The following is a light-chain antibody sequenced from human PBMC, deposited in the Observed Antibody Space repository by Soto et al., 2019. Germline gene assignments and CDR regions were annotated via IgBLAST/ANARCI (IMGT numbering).Light chain of an antibody. V-gene: IGKV1-39*01. CDR2: AAS. J-gene: IGKJ1*01. CDR1: QSISSY. CDR3: QQGYTTPGT. Sequence: DIQMIQSPSSLSASVGDRVTITCRASQSISSYLNWYQQKPGKAPKLLIYAASSLESGVPSRFSGSGSGTDFTLTIGSLQPEDFATYYCQQGYTTPGTFGQGTKVEIK.